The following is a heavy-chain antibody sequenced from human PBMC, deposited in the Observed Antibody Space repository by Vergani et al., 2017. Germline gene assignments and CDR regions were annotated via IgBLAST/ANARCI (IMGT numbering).Heavy chain of an antibody. Sequence: QVQLVQSGAEVKKPGSSVKVSCKASGGTFSSYAISWVRQAPGQGLEWMGGIIPIFGTANYAQKFQGRVTITADESTSTAYMELSSLRSEDTAVYDCAGRAARSYYYYYYGMDVWGQGTTVTVSS. V-gene: IGHV1-69*12. CDR1: GGTFSSYA. CDR3: AGRAARSYYYYYYGMDV. D-gene: IGHD2-15*01. J-gene: IGHJ6*02. CDR2: IIPIFGTA.